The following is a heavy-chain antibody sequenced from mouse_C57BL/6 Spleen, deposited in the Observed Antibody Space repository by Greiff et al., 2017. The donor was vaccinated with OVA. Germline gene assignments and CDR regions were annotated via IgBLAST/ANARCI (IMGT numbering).Heavy chain of an antibody. CDR2: INPSTGGT. CDR1: GYSFTGYY. J-gene: IGHJ1*03. CDR3: ARGGGSHWYFDV. Sequence: EVKLQQSGPELVKPGASVKISCKASGYSFTGYYMNWVKQSPEKSLEWIGEINPSTGGTTYNQKFKAKATLTVDKSSSTAYMQLKSLTSEDSAVYYCARGGGSHWYFDVGGTGTTVTVSS. V-gene: IGHV1-42*01. D-gene: IGHD1-1*01.